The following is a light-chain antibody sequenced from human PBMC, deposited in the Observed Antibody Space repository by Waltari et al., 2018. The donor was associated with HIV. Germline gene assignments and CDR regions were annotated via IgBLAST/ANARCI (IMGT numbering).Light chain of an antibody. CDR3: SSYTSINTWV. V-gene: IGLV2-14*03. J-gene: IGLJ3*02. CDR1: SSDVGGYNY. Sequence: QSALTQPASVSGSPGQSIPISCTGTSSDVGGYNYVSWYQQHPGKAPKLMIFDVSNRPSGVSNRFSGSKSGNTASLTISGLQAEDEADYYCSSYTSINTWVFGTGTKLTVL. CDR2: DVS.